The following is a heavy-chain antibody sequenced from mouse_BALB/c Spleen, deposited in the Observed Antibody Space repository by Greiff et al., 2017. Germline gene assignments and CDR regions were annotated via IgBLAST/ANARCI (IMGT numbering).Heavy chain of an antibody. CDR1: GFTFSSYG. Sequence: EVQGVESGGDLVKPGGSLKLSCAASGFTFSSYGMSWVRQTPDKRLEWVATISSGGSYTYYPDSVKGRFTISRDNAKNTLYLQMSSLKSEDTAMYYGARHLYDYEGAWFAYWGQGTLVTVSA. CDR2: ISSGGSYT. J-gene: IGHJ3*01. V-gene: IGHV5-6*01. CDR3: ARHLYDYEGAWFAY. D-gene: IGHD2-4*01.